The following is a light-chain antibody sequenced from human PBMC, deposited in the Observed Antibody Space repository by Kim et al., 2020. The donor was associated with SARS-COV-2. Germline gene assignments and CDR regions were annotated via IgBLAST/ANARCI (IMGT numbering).Light chain of an antibody. Sequence: SVAPGKTAKITCGGNNIGRKSIPWYKHKPGQAPVLVIYYDSDRPPGVSERFSASNSGNTATLAISSVEPGDEADYYCQVWENTLRTFGGGTQLTVL. CDR3: QVWENTLRT. J-gene: IGLJ2*01. CDR2: YDS. CDR1: NIGRKS. V-gene: IGLV3-21*01.